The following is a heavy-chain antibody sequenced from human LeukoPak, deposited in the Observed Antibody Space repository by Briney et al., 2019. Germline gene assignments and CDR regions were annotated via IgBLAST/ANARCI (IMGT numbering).Heavy chain of an antibody. CDR2: INPNSGGT. CDR1: GYTFTSYG. V-gene: IGHV1-2*02. J-gene: IGHJ5*02. Sequence: ASVKVSCKASGYTFTSYGISWVRQAPGQGLEWMGWINPNSGGTNYAQKFQGRVTMTRDTSISTAYMELSRLRSDDTAVYYCARELELSPNWFDPWGQGTLVTVSS. D-gene: IGHD1-7*01. CDR3: ARELELSPNWFDP.